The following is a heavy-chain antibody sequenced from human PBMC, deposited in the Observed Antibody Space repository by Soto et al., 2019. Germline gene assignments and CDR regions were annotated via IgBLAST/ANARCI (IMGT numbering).Heavy chain of an antibody. V-gene: IGHV3-21*01. D-gene: IGHD4-4*01. CDR2: ISSSSSYI. Sequence: GGSLRLSCAASGFTFSSYSMNWVRQAPGKGLEWVSSISSSSSYIYYADSVKGRFTISRDNAKNSLYLQMNSLRAEDTAVYYCARVPRGTVTTAYYYYMDVWGKGTTVTVSS. J-gene: IGHJ6*03. CDR1: GFTFSSYS. CDR3: ARVPRGTVTTAYYYYMDV.